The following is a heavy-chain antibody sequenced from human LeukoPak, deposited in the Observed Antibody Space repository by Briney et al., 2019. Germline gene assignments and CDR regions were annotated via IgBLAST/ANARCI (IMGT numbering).Heavy chain of an antibody. Sequence: PSETLSLTCTVSGGSISSSSYYWGWIRQAPGKGLEWVSAIVGSGFSSYYADSVKGRFTISRDNSKNTLYLQMNSLRAEDTAVYFCVKDRRGGDYGDDYWGQGALVTVSS. CDR3: VKDRRGGDYGDDY. CDR1: GGSISSSSYY. CDR2: IVGSGFSS. D-gene: IGHD4-17*01. V-gene: IGHV3-23*01. J-gene: IGHJ4*02.